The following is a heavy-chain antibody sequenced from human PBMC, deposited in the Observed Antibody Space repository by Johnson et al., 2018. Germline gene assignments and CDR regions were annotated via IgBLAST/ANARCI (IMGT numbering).Heavy chain of an antibody. CDR2: ISYDGSNK. D-gene: IGHD3-9*01. CDR1: GFTFSSYG. V-gene: IGHV3-30*18. CDR3: AKEGRRLRYFDWAVICQH. J-gene: IGHJ1*01. Sequence: QVQLVESGGGVVQPGRSLRLSCAASGFTFSSYGMHWVRQAPGKGLEWVAVISYDGSNKYYADSVKGLFTISRDNSKNTQYLQRNSLGAEDTAVYYCAKEGRRLRYFDWAVICQHWGQGTRVTVAS.